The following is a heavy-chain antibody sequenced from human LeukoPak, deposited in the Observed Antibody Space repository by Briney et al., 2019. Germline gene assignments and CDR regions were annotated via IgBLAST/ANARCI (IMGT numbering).Heavy chain of an antibody. CDR3: ARDYKYAFYN. CDR2: IGIDSGNT. CDR1: GFTFSDYS. D-gene: IGHD5-24*01. J-gene: IGHJ4*02. V-gene: IGHV3-48*01. Sequence: PGGSLRLSCAASGFTFSDYSMNWVRQAPGKGREWISYIGIDSGNTNYADSVKGRFTISGDKAKNSLYLQMNSLRVEDTAVYYCARDYKYAFYNWGQGTLVTASS.